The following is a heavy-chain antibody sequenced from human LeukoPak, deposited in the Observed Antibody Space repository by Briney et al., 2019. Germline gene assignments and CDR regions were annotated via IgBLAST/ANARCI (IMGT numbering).Heavy chain of an antibody. D-gene: IGHD3-22*01. CDR1: AFSLNTRGVG. CDR2: ISWDVDR. Sequence: SGPTLVNPTQTLTLTCTFSAFSLNTRGVGVGWIRQPPGRALEWLTLISWDVDRRYSPSLKSTRTITKHTSNNQVVLTMTNVDPVDTATYFCAHRKNYYDSSVFDNWGQGTLVTVSS. J-gene: IGHJ4*02. V-gene: IGHV2-5*02. CDR3: AHRKNYYDSSVFDN.